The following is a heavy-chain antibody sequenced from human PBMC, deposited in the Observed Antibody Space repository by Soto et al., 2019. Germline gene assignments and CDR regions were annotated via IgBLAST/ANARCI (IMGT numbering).Heavy chain of an antibody. CDR2: IYPGDSDT. V-gene: IGHV5-51*01. D-gene: IGHD2-2*01. CDR3: ARYQYCSSTSCYDWFDP. CDR1: GYSFTSYW. Sequence: GESLKISCQGSGYSFTSYWIGWVRQMPWKCLEWMGIIYPGDSDTRYSPSFQGQVTISADKSISTAYLQWSSLKASDTAMYYCARYQYCSSTSCYDWFDPWGQGTLVTVSS. J-gene: IGHJ5*02.